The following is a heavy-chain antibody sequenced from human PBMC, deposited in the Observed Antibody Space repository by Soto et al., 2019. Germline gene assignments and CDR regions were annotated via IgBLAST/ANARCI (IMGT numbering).Heavy chain of an antibody. CDR1: GGSVSSGSYY. D-gene: IGHD1-1*01. CDR2: IYYSGST. J-gene: IGHJ5*02. V-gene: IGHV4-61*01. Sequence: QVQLQESGPGLVKPSETLSLTCTVSGGSVSSGSYYWSWIRQPPGKGLEWIGYIYYSGSTNYNPSLKSRVTISVDTSKNQFSLKLSSVTAADTDVYYCERELNGWFDPWGQGTLVTVSS. CDR3: ERELNGWFDP.